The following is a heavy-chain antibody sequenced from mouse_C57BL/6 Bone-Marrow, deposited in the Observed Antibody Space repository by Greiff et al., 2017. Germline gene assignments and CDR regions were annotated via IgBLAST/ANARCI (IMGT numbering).Heavy chain of an antibody. CDR2: IYPGSGST. J-gene: IGHJ2*01. CDR1: GYTFTSYW. CDR3: AREGYGSNYFDY. Sequence: VQLQQPGAELVKPGASVKMSCKASGYTFTSYWITWVKQRPGQGLEWIGDIYPGSGSTNYNEKFKSKATLTVDTSSSTAYMQLSSLTSEDSAVYYCAREGYGSNYFDYWGQGTTLTVSS. V-gene: IGHV1-55*01. D-gene: IGHD1-1*01.